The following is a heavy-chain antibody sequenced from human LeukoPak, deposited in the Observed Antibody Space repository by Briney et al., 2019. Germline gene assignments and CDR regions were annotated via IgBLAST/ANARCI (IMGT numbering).Heavy chain of an antibody. Sequence: KASETLSLTCTVSGGSISSGSYYWSWIRQPAGKGLEWIGRIYTSGSTNYNPSLKSRVTISVDTSKNQFSLRLSSVTAADTAVYYCARVDSITWYGTSFDKWGRGTLVTVSS. CDR2: IYTSGST. CDR3: ARVDSITWYGTSFDK. V-gene: IGHV4-61*02. CDR1: GGSISSGSYY. J-gene: IGHJ4*02. D-gene: IGHD6-13*01.